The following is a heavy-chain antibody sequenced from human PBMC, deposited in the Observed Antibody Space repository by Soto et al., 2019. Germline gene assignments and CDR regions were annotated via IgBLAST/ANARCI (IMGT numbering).Heavy chain of an antibody. D-gene: IGHD2-2*01. V-gene: IGHV1-3*04. CDR1: GYTFTSYA. CDR3: ARDVKIRNIVVVPAAPDDY. Sequence: ASVKVSCKASGYTFTSYAMHWVRQAPGQRLEWMGWINTGNGNTKYSQKFQGRVTITRDTSASTAYMELSSLRSEDTAVYYCARDVKIRNIVVVPAAPDDYWGQGTLVTASS. J-gene: IGHJ4*02. CDR2: INTGNGNT.